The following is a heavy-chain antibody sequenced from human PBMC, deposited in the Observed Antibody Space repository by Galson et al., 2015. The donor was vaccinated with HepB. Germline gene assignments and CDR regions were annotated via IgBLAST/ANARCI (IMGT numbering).Heavy chain of an antibody. CDR1: GFTFSSYA. J-gene: IGHJ4*02. V-gene: IGHV3-23*01. CDR3: AKRSRSGSYLARPGVYFDY. D-gene: IGHD1-26*01. CDR2: VSGSGGST. Sequence: SLRLSCAASGFTFSSYAMSWVRQAPGKGLEWVSAVSGSGGSTYYADSVKGRFTISRDNSKNTLYLQMNSLRAEDTAVYYCAKRSRSGSYLARPGVYFDYWGQGTLVTVSS.